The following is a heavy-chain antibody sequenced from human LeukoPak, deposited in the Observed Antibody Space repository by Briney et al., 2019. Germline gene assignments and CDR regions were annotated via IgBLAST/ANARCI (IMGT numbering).Heavy chain of an antibody. D-gene: IGHD5-24*01. Sequence: GESLKISCKGSGYSFTSYWIGWVRQMPGKGLEWMGIIYPGDSDTRYSPSFQGQVTISADKSISTAYLQWSSLKASDTAMYYCATTEGALKDGYNYDYWGQGTLVTVSS. CDR2: IYPGDSDT. J-gene: IGHJ4*02. V-gene: IGHV5-51*01. CDR3: ATTEGALKDGYNYDY. CDR1: GYSFTSYW.